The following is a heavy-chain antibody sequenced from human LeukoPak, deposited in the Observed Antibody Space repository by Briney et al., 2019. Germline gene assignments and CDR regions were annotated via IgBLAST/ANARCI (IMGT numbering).Heavy chain of an antibody. CDR3: ASFPAIVVVTARVGY. Sequence: GGSLRLSCAASGFTFSSYAMSWVRQAPGKGLEWVSGISGSGDSTYYADSVKGRFTISRVNSKNTLYLQMNSLRAEDTAVYYCASFPAIVVVTARVGYWGQGTLVIVSS. CDR1: GFTFSSYA. J-gene: IGHJ4*02. D-gene: IGHD2-21*02. V-gene: IGHV3-23*01. CDR2: ISGSGDST.